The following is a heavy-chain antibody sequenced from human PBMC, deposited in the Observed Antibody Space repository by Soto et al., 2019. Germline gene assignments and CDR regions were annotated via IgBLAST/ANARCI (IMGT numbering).Heavy chain of an antibody. CDR2: IYYSGST. J-gene: IGHJ4*02. Sequence: SETLRLTSTVSGGSISSGDYYWSWIRQPPGKGLEWIGYIYYSGSTYYNPSLKSRVTISVDTSKNQFSLKLSSVTAADTAVYYCAGFFSGWYYLDYWGQGTLVTVSS. CDR3: AGFFSGWYYLDY. V-gene: IGHV4-30-4*08. D-gene: IGHD6-19*01. CDR1: GGSISSGDYY.